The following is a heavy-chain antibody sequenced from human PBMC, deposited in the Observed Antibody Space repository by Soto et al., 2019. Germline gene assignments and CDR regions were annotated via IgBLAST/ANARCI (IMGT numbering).Heavy chain of an antibody. CDR2: INPNSGGT. V-gene: IGHV1-2*04. CDR1: GYTFTGYY. Sequence: ASVKVSCKASGYTFTGYYMHWVRQAPGQGLEWMGWINPNSGGTNYAQKFQGWVTMTRDTSISTAYMELSRLRSDDTAVYYCARGGILTGYNDYYGMDVWGQGTKVTVS. CDR3: ARGGILTGYNDYYGMDV. J-gene: IGHJ6*02. D-gene: IGHD3-9*01.